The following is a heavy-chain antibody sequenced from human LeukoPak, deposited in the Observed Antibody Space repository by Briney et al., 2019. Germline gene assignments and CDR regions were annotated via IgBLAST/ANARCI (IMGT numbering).Heavy chain of an antibody. J-gene: IGHJ4*02. CDR3: ASAYSGRSYYFDY. D-gene: IGHD6-13*01. CDR1: GYSSSSYW. V-gene: IGHV5-51*01. Sequence: GESLKISCKGSGYSSSSYWIGWVRQMPGKGLEWMGIIYPGDSDTRYSPSFQGQVTISADKSISTAYLQWNSLKASDTAMYYCASAYSGRSYYFDYWGQGTLVAVSS. CDR2: IYPGDSDT.